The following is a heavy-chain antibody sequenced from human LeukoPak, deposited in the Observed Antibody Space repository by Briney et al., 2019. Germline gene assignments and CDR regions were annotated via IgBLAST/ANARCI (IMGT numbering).Heavy chain of an antibody. J-gene: IGHJ1*01. CDR3: ARGPGLVVVGTEYFQH. CDR1: GGTFSSYA. Sequence: SVKVSCKASGGTFSSYAISWVRQAPGQGLEWMGRIIPIFGTANYAQKFQGRATITTDESTSTAYMELSSLRSEDTAVYYCARGPGLVVVGTEYFQHWGQGTLVTVSS. D-gene: IGHD3-22*01. CDR2: IIPIFGTA. V-gene: IGHV1-69*05.